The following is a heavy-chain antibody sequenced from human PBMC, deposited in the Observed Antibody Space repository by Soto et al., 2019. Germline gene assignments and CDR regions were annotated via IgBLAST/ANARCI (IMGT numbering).Heavy chain of an antibody. V-gene: IGHV4-39*01. D-gene: IGHD2-15*01. CDR2: IYYSGST. Sequence: QLQLQESGPGLVKPSETLSLTCSVSGGSVSSSSYYWGWIRQTPGKGLEWIGHIYYSGSTYYNPSLKARVTISVATSNDQCSLELSSVTAADTVRYYCATIREECSGGSCRWFDPWGQGTLVTVSS. J-gene: IGHJ5*02. CDR1: GGSVSSSSYY. CDR3: ATIREECSGGSCRWFDP.